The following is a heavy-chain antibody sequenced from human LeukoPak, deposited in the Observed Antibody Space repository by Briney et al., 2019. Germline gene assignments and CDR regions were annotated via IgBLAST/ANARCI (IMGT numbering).Heavy chain of an antibody. V-gene: IGHV1-2*02. CDR1: GYTFTGYY. J-gene: IGHJ4*02. CDR3: ARGANLGFRGDGYNFDY. CDR2: INPNSGGT. D-gene: IGHD5-24*01. Sequence: ASVKVSCKASGYTFTGYYMHLVRQAPGQGLEWIGWINPNSGGTNYAQKFQGRVTMTRDTSISTAYMELSRLRSDDTAVYYCARGANLGFRGDGYNFDYWGQGTLVTVSS.